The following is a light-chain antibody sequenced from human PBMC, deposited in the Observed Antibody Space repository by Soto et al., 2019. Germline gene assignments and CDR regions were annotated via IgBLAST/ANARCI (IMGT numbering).Light chain of an antibody. J-gene: IGKJ2*01. Sequence: DIQMTQSPSSLSASVGDRVTITCRASQSISNYLNWYQQKPGKAPKLLIYAASSLQSGVPSRFSGSGSGTDFTLTISCLQPEDFATYYCQQSYSTLYTFGQGAKLEIK. V-gene: IGKV1-39*01. CDR3: QQSYSTLYT. CDR1: QSISNY. CDR2: AAS.